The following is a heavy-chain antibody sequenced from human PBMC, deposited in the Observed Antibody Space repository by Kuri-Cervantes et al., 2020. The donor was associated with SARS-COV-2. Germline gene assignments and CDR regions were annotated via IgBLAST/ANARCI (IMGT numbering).Heavy chain of an antibody. D-gene: IGHD3-3*01. CDR1: GYTFIGYY. CDR2: INPKSGGT. Sequence: VSVKVSCKASGYTFIGYYVHWIRQAPGEGLEWMGWINPKSGGTNYAQKFQGWVTMTRETSISTAYMELSRLRSDDTAVYYCARGPAITIFGVLRGRENWFDPWGQGTLVTVSS. J-gene: IGHJ5*02. CDR3: ARGPAITIFGVLRGRENWFDP. V-gene: IGHV1-2*04.